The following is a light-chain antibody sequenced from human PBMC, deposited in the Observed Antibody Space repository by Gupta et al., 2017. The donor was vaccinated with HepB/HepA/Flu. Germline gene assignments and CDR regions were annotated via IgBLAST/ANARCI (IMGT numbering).Light chain of an antibody. CDR1: NANIGSNT. Sequence: SAVTQPPSASGTPGQRVTLSCSGSNANIGSNTVNWYQQHPGTAPELLIYSNNLRPSGVPDRFSGSKSGTSASLAISGLQSEDEAHYFCATWDDSLNGWVFGGGTKVTVL. CDR3: ATWDDSLNGWV. CDR2: SNN. J-gene: IGLJ3*02. V-gene: IGLV1-44*01.